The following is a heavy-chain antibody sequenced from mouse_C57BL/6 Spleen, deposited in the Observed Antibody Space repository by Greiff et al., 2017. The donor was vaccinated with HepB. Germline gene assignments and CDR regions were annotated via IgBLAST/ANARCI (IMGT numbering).Heavy chain of an antibody. Sequence: EVKLQESGPGLVKPSQSLSLTCSVTGYSITSGYYWNWIRQFPGNKLEWMGYISYDGSNNYNPSLKNRISITRDTSKNQFFLKLNSVTTEDTATYYCARAIITTVVARGWYFDVWGTGTTVTVSS. D-gene: IGHD1-1*01. CDR2: ISYDGSN. CDR1: GYSITSGYY. V-gene: IGHV3-6*01. CDR3: ARAIITTVVARGWYFDV. J-gene: IGHJ1*03.